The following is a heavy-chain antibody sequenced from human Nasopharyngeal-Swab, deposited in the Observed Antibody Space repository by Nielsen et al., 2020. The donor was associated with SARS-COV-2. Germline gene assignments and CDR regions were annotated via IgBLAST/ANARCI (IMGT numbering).Heavy chain of an antibody. J-gene: IGHJ4*02. CDR2: MNPNSGNT. CDR3: ARDRPQYYDSWSGYRYFDY. V-gene: IGHV1-8*01. D-gene: IGHD3-3*01. CDR1: GYTFTSYD. Sequence: VKVSCKASGYTFTSYDINWVRQATGQGLEWMGWMNPNSGNTGYAQKFQGRVTMTRNTSISTAYMELSSLRSDDTAVYYCARDRPQYYDSWSGYRYFDYWGQGTLVTVSS.